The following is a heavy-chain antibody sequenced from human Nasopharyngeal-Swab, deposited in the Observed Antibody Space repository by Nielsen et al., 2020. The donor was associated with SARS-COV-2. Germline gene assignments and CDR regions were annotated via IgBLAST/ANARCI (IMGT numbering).Heavy chain of an antibody. CDR3: ARGGRTRIQLWQGPPYGMDV. Sequence: WRRQAPGHGLEWMGGIIPIFGTANYAQKFQGRVTITADESTSTAYMELSSLRSEDTAVYYCARGGRTRIQLWQGPPYGMDVWGQGTTVTVSS. J-gene: IGHJ6*02. CDR2: IIPIFGTA. D-gene: IGHD5-18*01. V-gene: IGHV1-69*01.